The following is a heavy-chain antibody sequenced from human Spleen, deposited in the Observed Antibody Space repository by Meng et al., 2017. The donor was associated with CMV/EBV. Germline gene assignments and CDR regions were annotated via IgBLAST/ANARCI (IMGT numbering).Heavy chain of an antibody. V-gene: IGHV3-23*01. J-gene: IGHJ4*02. D-gene: IGHD1-1*01. CDR1: AFTFSFYG. Sequence: GGSLRLSCQASAFTFSFYGMIWVRQAPGKGLEWVSRISNSGDTFYADSVKGRFTISRDNSKSTLYLQINSLRAEDTAVYFCARGHNYSFDYWGQGTLVTVSS. CDR2: ISNSGDT. CDR3: ARGHNYSFDY.